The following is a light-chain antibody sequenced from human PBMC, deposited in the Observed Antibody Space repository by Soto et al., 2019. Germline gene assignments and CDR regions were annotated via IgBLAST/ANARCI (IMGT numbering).Light chain of an antibody. Sequence: EIVMTQSPASLSVSPGERVTLSCRASQSVSSNLGWYQQKPGQAPRLLIYDASTRATGIPARFSGSGSGTEFTLTISSLQSEDFAVYYCQQYNNWPPLTFGGGTKVEIK. V-gene: IGKV3D-15*01. CDR3: QQYNNWPPLT. CDR1: QSVSSN. CDR2: DAS. J-gene: IGKJ4*01.